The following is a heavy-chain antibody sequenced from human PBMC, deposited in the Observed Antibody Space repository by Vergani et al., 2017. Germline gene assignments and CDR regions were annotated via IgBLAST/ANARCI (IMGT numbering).Heavy chain of an antibody. CDR3: AKDDGSGSYYLWGVDY. CDR2: ISWNSGSI. J-gene: IGHJ4*02. Sequence: EVQLLESGGGLVQPGGSLRLSCAASGFTFDDYAMHWVRQAPGKGLEWVSGISWNSGSIGYADSVKGRFTISRDNAKNSLYLQMNSLRAEDTALYYCAKDDGSGSYYLWGVDYWGQGTLVTVSS. D-gene: IGHD3-10*01. V-gene: IGHV3-9*01. CDR1: GFTFDDYA.